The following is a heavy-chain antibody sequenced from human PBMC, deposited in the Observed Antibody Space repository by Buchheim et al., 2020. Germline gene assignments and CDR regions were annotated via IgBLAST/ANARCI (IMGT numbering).Heavy chain of an antibody. CDR2: ISYDGSNK. D-gene: IGHD4-17*01. V-gene: IGHV3-30*18. CDR3: AKDNGDYYNRYYFDY. Sequence: QVQLVESGGGVVQPGRSLRLSCAASGFTFSSYGMHWVRQAPGKGLEWVAVISYDGSNKYYADSVKGRFTISRANSKNTLYLQMNSLRAEDTAVYYCAKDNGDYYNRYYFDYWGQGTL. J-gene: IGHJ4*02. CDR1: GFTFSSYG.